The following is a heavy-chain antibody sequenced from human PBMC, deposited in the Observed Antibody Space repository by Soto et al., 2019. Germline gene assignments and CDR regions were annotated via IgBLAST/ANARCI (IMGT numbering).Heavy chain of an antibody. Sequence: ASVKVSCKASGYTCTRYDINWVRQATGQGGEWMGWMNPNSGNTGYAQKFQGRVTMTRNTSISTAYMELSSLRSEDTAVYYCARGINVVVPAAPQVFLWDVWGQGTTVTVSS. V-gene: IGHV1-8*01. CDR3: ARGINVVVPAAPQVFLWDV. CDR2: MNPNSGNT. D-gene: IGHD2-2*01. CDR1: GYTCTRYD. J-gene: IGHJ6*02.